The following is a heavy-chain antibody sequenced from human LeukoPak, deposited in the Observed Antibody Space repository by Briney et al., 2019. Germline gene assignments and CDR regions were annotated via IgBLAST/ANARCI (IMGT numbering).Heavy chain of an antibody. V-gene: IGHV1-2*02. CDR1: GYTFTGYY. D-gene: IGHD3-10*01. Sequence: ASVKVSCKASGYTFTGYYMHWVRQAPGQGLEWMGWINPNSGGTNYAQKFQGRVTMTRDTSISTAYMELSRLRSDDTAVYYYARGYYDSGTGDYWGQGTLVTVSS. CDR3: ARGYYDSGTGDY. J-gene: IGHJ4*02. CDR2: INPNSGGT.